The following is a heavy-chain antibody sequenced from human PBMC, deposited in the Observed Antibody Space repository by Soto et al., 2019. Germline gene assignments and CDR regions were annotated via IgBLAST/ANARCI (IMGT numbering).Heavy chain of an antibody. CDR2: IIPIVGTA. CDR3: ARTAHYSNYVRDPYYFDY. J-gene: IGHJ4*02. D-gene: IGHD4-4*01. CDR1: GGTFSSYA. V-gene: IGHV1-69*01. Sequence: QVQLVQSGAEVKKPGSSVKVSCKASGGTFSSYAINWVRQAPGQGLEWMGGIIPIVGTAKYAQKFQGRVTITADESTSTAYMALSSLRSEDTAVYYCARTAHYSNYVRDPYYFDYWGQGTLVTVSS.